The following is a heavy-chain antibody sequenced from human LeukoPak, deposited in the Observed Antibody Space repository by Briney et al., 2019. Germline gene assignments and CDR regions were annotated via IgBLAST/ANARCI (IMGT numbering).Heavy chain of an antibody. V-gene: IGHV1-18*01. CDR2: ISAHNGNT. Sequence: APVKVSCKTSGYTFSSYGISWVRQAPGQGLEWMGWISAHNGNTNYAQKFQGRVTMTTETSTSTAYMELRSLRSDDTAVYYCGRDQYCSSSTCGINYYYYYGMDVWGQGTTVTVSS. CDR3: GRDQYCSSSTCGINYYYYYGMDV. D-gene: IGHD2-2*01. CDR1: GYTFSSYG. J-gene: IGHJ6*02.